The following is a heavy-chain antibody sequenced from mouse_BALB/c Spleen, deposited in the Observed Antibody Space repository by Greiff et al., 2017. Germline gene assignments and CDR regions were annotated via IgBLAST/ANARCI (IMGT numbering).Heavy chain of an antibody. CDR3: ARPPYGSRGGWFAY. CDR2: ISNGGGST. Sequence: DVMLVESGGGLVQPGGSLRLSCAASGFTFSSYTMSWVRQTPEKRLEWVAYISNGGGSTYYPDTVKGRFTISRDNAKNTLYLQMSSLKSEDTAMYYCARPPYGSRGGWFAYWGQGTLVTVSA. J-gene: IGHJ3*01. CDR1: GFTFSSYT. V-gene: IGHV5-12-2*01. D-gene: IGHD2-10*02.